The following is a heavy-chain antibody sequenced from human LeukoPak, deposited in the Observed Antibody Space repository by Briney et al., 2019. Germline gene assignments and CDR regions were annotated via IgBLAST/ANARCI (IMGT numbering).Heavy chain of an antibody. V-gene: IGHV1-2*02. CDR1: GYTFTGYY. CDR2: INPNSGGT. D-gene: IGHD6-19*01. J-gene: IGHJ4*02. Sequence: ASVKVSCKASGYTFTGYYMHWVRQAPGQGLEWMGWINPNSGGTNYAQKFQGRVTRTRDTSISTAYMELSRLRSDDTAVYYCARSVAVAGSPLGYWGQGTLVTVSS. CDR3: ARSVAVAGSPLGY.